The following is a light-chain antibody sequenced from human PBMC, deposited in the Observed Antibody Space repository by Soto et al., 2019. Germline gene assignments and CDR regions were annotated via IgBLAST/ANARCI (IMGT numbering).Light chain of an antibody. CDR3: QQYNSYPWT. J-gene: IGKJ1*01. CDR1: RSISSW. Sequence: DIQMTQSPSTLSASVGDRVTITCRASRSISSWLAWYQQRPGKAPNLLIYKASSLESGVPSRFSGSGSGTEFSLTISGLQPDDFATYYCQQYNSYPWTFGQGTKVEIK. V-gene: IGKV1-5*03. CDR2: KAS.